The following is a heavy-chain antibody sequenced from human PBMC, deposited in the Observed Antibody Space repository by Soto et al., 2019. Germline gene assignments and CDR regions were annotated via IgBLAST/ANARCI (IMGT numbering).Heavy chain of an antibody. Sequence: SETLSLPCTVSGGSISDISYCWGWIRQPPGKGLQWIGCMFYSGATYYNPSLKNRVTLSVDTSNNEFSLKLVSVTAPDTAVYYCARHKSGSDWLDPWGQGTLVT. V-gene: IGHV4-39*01. CDR3: ARHKSGSDWLDP. CDR1: GGSISDISYC. D-gene: IGHD2-15*01. J-gene: IGHJ5*02. CDR2: MFYSGAT.